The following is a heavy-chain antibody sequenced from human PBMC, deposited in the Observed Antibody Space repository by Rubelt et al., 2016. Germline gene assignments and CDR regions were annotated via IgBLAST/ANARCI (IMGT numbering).Heavy chain of an antibody. J-gene: IGHJ4*02. V-gene: IGHV1-24*01. CDR1: GYTLTELS. Sequence: GYTLTELSMHWVRQAPGKGLEWMGGFDPEVGETIYAQKFQGRVTMTEDTSTDTAYMELSSLRSEDTAVYYCATAPTTELRFGGPLFDYWGQGTLVTVSS. D-gene: IGHD3-3*01. CDR2: FDPEVGET. CDR3: ATAPTTELRFGGPLFDY.